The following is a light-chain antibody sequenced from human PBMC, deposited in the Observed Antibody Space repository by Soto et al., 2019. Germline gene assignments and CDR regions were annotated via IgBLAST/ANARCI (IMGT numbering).Light chain of an antibody. CDR1: SSDVGDYNY. CDR3: SSFISSSTLEV. V-gene: IGLV2-14*01. J-gene: IGLJ1*01. CDR2: EVS. Sequence: QSARTQPASVSGSPGQSITISCAGTSSDVGDYNYVSWYQQHPGKAPKLMISEVSNRPSGISNRFSGSKSGNTASLTISGLQTEDEADYYCSSFISSSTLEVFGTGTKVTVL.